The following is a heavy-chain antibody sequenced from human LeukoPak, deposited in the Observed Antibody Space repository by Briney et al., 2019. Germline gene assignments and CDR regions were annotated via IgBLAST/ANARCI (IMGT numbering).Heavy chain of an antibody. CDR3: ARDLGHCSGGTCFAYGFDL. V-gene: IGHV3-11*01. CDR2: ISGSGDSI. D-gene: IGHD2-15*01. Sequence: GGSLRLSCTASGFSFSEHYMNWIRQAPGRGLEWVSFISGSGDSIHYTDSVKGRFTVSRDNGKDALYLQMNSLRAEDTAVYYCARDLGHCSGGTCFAYGFDLWGQGTVVGVSP. CDR1: GFSFSEHY. J-gene: IGHJ3*01.